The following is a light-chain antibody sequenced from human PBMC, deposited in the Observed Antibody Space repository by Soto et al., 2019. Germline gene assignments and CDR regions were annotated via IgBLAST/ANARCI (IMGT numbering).Light chain of an antibody. Sequence: EIVMTQSPATLSVSPGERVTLSCRASQSVSNNLVWYQQKPCQAPRLLMYGSSIRATGIPARFSGSVSGTEFTLTISSLQSQDFAVYYCQQHNNWPTITFGQGTRLEIK. CDR2: GSS. V-gene: IGKV3-15*01. CDR1: QSVSNN. CDR3: QQHNNWPTIT. J-gene: IGKJ5*01.